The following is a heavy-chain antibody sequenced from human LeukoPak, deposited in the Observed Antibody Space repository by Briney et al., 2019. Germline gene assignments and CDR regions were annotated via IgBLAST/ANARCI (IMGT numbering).Heavy chain of an antibody. D-gene: IGHD6-13*01. V-gene: IGHV1-46*01. CDR3: ARYGFSTVWQGGWHAFDI. J-gene: IGHJ3*02. CDR2: INPTTGDT. Sequence: ASVKLSCKASGYTFTSYYMHWGRQAPGQGLEWMGIINPTTGDTTYAQKFQGRLTMTRDMSTSTVYMELSSLTSEDTAVFYCARYGFSTVWQGGWHAFDIWGQGTVVTVSS. CDR1: GYTFTSYY.